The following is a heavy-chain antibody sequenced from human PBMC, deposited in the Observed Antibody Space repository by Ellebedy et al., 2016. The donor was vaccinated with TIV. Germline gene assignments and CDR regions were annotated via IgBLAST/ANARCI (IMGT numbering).Heavy chain of an antibody. J-gene: IGHJ4*02. Sequence: GSLRLSXAASGFTFSSYSMNWVRQAPGKGLEWIGEINHSGSTNYNPSLKSRVTISVDTSKNQFSLKLSSVTAADTAVYYCARAADPSSGYDYFDYWGQGTLVTVSS. CDR3: ARAADPSSGYDYFDY. CDR1: GFTFSSYS. V-gene: IGHV4-34*01. CDR2: INHSGST. D-gene: IGHD3-22*01.